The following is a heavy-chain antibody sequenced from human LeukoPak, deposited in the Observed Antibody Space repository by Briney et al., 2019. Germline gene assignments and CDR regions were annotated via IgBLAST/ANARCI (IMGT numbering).Heavy chain of an antibody. Sequence: ASVNLSCKASGYTFTSCYMHWVRQAPGQGLEWMGIINPGGGTTTYAQKFQGRVTMTRDTSTSTVYMELSSLRSEDTAVYYCARSLHRRGYSYGDYWGQGTLVTVSS. CDR3: ARSLHRRGYSYGDY. V-gene: IGHV1-46*01. D-gene: IGHD5-18*01. CDR1: GYTFTSCY. J-gene: IGHJ4*02. CDR2: INPGGGTT.